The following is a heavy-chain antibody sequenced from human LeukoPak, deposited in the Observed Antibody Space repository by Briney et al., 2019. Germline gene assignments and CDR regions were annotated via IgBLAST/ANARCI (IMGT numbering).Heavy chain of an antibody. D-gene: IGHD1-14*01. Sequence: PGGSLRLSCAASGFTFSNYGIHWVRQAPGKGLEWVAIIWHDGSNKYYLDSVKGRFAISRDNSKNTVYLQMNSLRVEDTAMYYCARDGEPFQWNCDFWGQGTLVIVSS. CDR1: GFTFSNYG. CDR2: IWHDGSNK. J-gene: IGHJ4*02. CDR3: ARDGEPFQWNCDF. V-gene: IGHV3-33*01.